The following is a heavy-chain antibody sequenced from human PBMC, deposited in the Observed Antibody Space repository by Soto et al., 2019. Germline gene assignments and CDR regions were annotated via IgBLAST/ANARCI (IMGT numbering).Heavy chain of an antibody. CDR3: ARQDDFWSGSGWFEP. CDR1: GGSINNDNYY. J-gene: IGHJ5*02. CDR2: IFYNGFT. Sequence: QLKLQESGPGLVKPSETLSLTCTVSGGSINNDNYYWGWIRQPPGKGLEWIGIIFYNGFTYYSPSLKSRVTISVDTSKNQFSLKLTSVTAADTAVYYCARQDDFWSGSGWFEPWGQGTLVTVSS. D-gene: IGHD3-3*01. V-gene: IGHV4-39*01.